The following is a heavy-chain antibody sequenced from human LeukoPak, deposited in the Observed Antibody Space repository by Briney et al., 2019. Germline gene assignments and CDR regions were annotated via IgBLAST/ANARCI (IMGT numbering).Heavy chain of an antibody. CDR3: AGDMIILQS. V-gene: IGHV3-7*04. D-gene: IGHD3-16*01. J-gene: IGHJ5*02. CDR1: GFIFSNYW. Sequence: GGSLRLSCSASGFIFSNYWMTWVRQAPGKGLEWVANIKQDGSEKYYADSVKGRFTISRDNAKKSLYLQMNSLRAEDTAVYFCAGDMIILQSWGQGTLVTVSS. CDR2: IKQDGSEK.